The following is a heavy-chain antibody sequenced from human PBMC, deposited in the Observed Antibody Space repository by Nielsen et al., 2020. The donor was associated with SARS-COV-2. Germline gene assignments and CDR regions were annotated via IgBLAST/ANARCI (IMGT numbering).Heavy chain of an antibody. CDR3: AKDPNYYDSSGYYRW. V-gene: IGHV3-21*04. CDR2: ISSSSSYI. CDR1: GFTFSSYS. J-gene: IGHJ4*02. Sequence: GGSLRLSCAASGFTFSSYSMNWVRQAPGKGLEWVSSISSSSSYIYYADSVKGRFTISRDNAENSLSLQMNSLRAEDTAVYYCAKDPNYYDSSGYYRWWDQGTLVTVSP. D-gene: IGHD3-22*01.